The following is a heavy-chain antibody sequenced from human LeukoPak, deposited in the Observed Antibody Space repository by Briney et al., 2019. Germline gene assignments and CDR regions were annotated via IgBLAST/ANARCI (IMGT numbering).Heavy chain of an antibody. J-gene: IGHJ1*01. Sequence: ASVKVSCKASGYIFTSYFMHWVRQAPGQGLEWMGLISPSGGSTRYAQKFQGRVTMTRDTSITTAYMELSRLRSDDTAMYYCARTDNKYDSRLLFNWGQGTQVTVSS. V-gene: IGHV1-46*01. CDR2: ISPSGGST. CDR1: GYIFTSYF. CDR3: ARTDNKYDSRLLFN. D-gene: IGHD3-22*01.